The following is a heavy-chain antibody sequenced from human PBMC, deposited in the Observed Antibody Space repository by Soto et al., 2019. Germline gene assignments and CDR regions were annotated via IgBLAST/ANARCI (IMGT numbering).Heavy chain of an antibody. CDR1: GGSISSSNW. D-gene: IGHD6-19*01. CDR2: IYHSGST. CDR3: ARKRGGSRGWYGTTTYDY. V-gene: IGHV4-4*02. J-gene: IGHJ4*02. Sequence: QVQLQESGPGLVKPSGTLSLTCAVSGGSISSSNWWSWVRQPPGKGLEWIGEIYHSGSTNYNPSXQRRGTLSVDXXKXQXXRKLSSVTAADTAVYYCARKRGGSRGWYGTTTYDYWGQGTLVTVSS.